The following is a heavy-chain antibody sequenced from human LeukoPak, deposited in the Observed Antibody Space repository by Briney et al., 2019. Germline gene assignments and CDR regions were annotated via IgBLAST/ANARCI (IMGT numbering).Heavy chain of an antibody. Sequence: SQTLSLTCTVSGGSISSYYWSWIRQPPGKGLEWIGYIYYSGSTNYNPSLKSRVTISVDTSKNQFSLKLSSVTAADTAVYYCARRGRIAAAGIDYWGQGTLVTVSS. CDR2: IYYSGST. J-gene: IGHJ4*02. CDR1: GGSISSYY. CDR3: ARRGRIAAAGIDY. V-gene: IGHV4-59*08. D-gene: IGHD6-13*01.